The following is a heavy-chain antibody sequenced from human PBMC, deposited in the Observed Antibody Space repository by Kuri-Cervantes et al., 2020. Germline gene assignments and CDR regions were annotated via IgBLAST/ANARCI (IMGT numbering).Heavy chain of an antibody. V-gene: IGHV4-34*01. Sequence: SQTLSPPCAAFGGSFSGYYWSWIRQPPGKGLGWSGEINHSGSTNYNPSHKSRVTISVDTSRNQFSLKLSAVTAADTAVYNCARGRLLWFGGLRSKGACTAFDYWGQGTLVTVSS. CDR2: INHSGST. CDR3: ARGRLLWFGGLRSKGACTAFDY. D-gene: IGHD3-10*01. J-gene: IGHJ4*02. CDR1: GGSFSGYY.